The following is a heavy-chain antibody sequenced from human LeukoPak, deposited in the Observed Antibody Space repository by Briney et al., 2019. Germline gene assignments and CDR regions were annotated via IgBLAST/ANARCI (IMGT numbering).Heavy chain of an antibody. Sequence: SETLSLTCTVSGGSISSYYWSWVRQPPGKGLEWIGFVYYTGSTNYSPSLKSRVTISVDTSKNQFSLKLSSVTAADTAVYYCARDRGSCDYWGQGTLVTVSS. J-gene: IGHJ4*02. CDR1: GGSISSYY. CDR3: ARDRGSCDY. D-gene: IGHD1-26*01. V-gene: IGHV4-59*12. CDR2: VYYTGST.